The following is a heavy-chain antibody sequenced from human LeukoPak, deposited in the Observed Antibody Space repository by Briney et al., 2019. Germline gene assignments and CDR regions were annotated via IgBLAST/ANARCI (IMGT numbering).Heavy chain of an antibody. J-gene: IGHJ5*02. CDR3: ARVPGPNWFDP. CDR1: GYSIRSGYY. V-gene: IGHV4-38-2*02. Sequence: TPSETLSLTCTVSGYSIRSGYYWGWIRQPPGKGLEWIGSMYHSGSTYYNPSLRSRVTISVDTSKNQISLNLRSVTAADTAVYYCARVPGPNWFDPWGQGTLVTVSS. CDR2: MYHSGST.